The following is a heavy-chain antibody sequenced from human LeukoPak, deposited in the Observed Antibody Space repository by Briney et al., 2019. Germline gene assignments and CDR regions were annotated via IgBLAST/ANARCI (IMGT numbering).Heavy chain of an antibody. D-gene: IGHD2-2*01. V-gene: IGHV1-24*01. CDR1: GYTLTELS. J-gene: IGHJ6*02. CDR3: AATGRQLSARYYYGMDV. CDR2: FDPEDGET. Sequence: ASVKVSCKVSGYTLTELSMHWVRQAPGKGLGWMGGFDPEDGETIYAQKFQGRVTMTEDTSTDTAYMELSSLRSEDTAVYYCAATGRQLSARYYYGMDVWGQGTTVTVSS.